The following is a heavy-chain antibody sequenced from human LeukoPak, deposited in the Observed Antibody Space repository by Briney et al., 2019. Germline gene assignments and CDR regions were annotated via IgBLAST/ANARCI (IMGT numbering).Heavy chain of an antibody. CDR2: MYNRGST. CDR3: ARAEKAVTGTLDS. Sequence: PSETLSLTCTVSGDSISNYYWSWIRQSPGKELEGMGYMYNRGSTIYNPSPKSRVTISTDTSKNQFSLRLTSGTAADTAVYYCARAEKAVTGTLDSWGEGTLITVSS. CDR1: GDSISNYY. J-gene: IGHJ4*02. D-gene: IGHD6-19*01. V-gene: IGHV4-59*01.